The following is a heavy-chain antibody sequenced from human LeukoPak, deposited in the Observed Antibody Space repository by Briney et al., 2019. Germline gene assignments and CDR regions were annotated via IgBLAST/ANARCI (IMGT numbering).Heavy chain of an antibody. CDR2: IYYSGST. CDR3: ARRGHGYSSSWYGAFDI. V-gene: IGHV4-59*08. Sequence: RSSETLSLTCTVSGGSISSYYWSWIRQPPGKGLEWIGYIYYSGSTNYNPSLKSRVTISVDTSKNQLSLKLSSVTAADTAVYYCARRGHGYSSSWYGAFDIWGQGTMVTVSS. J-gene: IGHJ3*02. CDR1: GGSISSYY. D-gene: IGHD6-13*01.